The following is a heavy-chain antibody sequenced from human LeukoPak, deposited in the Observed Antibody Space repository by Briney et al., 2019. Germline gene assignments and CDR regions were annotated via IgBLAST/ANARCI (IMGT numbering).Heavy chain of an antibody. CDR2: ISVYNGNT. D-gene: IGHD2-15*01. CDR1: GYTFTSYG. Sequence: ASVNVSCKASGYTFTSYGISWVRQAPGQGPEWMGWISVYNGNTNYAQRLQGRVTMTTDTSTSTAYMELRSLRSDDTAVYYCARGYCSGGCCYDILNYQYGMDVWGQGTTVTVSS. CDR3: ARGYCSGGCCYDILNYQYGMDV. V-gene: IGHV1-18*01. J-gene: IGHJ6*02.